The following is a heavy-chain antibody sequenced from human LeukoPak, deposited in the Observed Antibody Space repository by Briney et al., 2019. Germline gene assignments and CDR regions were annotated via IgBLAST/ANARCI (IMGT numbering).Heavy chain of an antibody. D-gene: IGHD3-10*01. CDR2: ISPNSGGT. CDR3: ARGPSITMVRGGQWHCYMDV. V-gene: IGHV1-2*02. Sequence: ASVMVSCKASGYTFTGYYMHWVRQAPGQGLEWMGWISPNSGGTNYAQKFQGRVTMTRDTSTSTVYMELSSLRSEDTAVYYCARGPSITMVRGGQWHCYMDVWGKGTTVTISS. CDR1: GYTFTGYY. J-gene: IGHJ6*03.